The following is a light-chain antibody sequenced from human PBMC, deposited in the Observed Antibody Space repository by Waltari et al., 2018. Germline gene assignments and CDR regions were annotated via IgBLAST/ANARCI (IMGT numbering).Light chain of an antibody. J-gene: IGKJ1*01. Sequence: EIVFTQSPGTLSLSSGVRATLYCRASQSVWRTLAWYQQKPGQAPRLLIYDASSRATGVPDRFSGSGSGTDFSLTISRLEPEDFAVYYCQKYGTLPATFGQGTTVEIK. V-gene: IGKV3-20*01. CDR3: QKYGTLPAT. CDR1: QSVWRT. CDR2: DAS.